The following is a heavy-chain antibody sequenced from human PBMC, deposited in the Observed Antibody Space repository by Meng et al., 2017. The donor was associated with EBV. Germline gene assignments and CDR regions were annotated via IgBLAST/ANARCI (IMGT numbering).Heavy chain of an antibody. Sequence: QLWLVPSLAELYKPGPCAKVSCTASGGTFSSYAISWVRQDPGHGLEWLGGNVPIFGPANYAQKFLGRVTINADESTSTAYMELSSLRSEDTAVYYCSRYPVNWHDGPYYWGQGTLVTVSS. V-gene: IGHV1-69*01. CDR3: SRYPVNWHDGPYY. CDR1: GGTFSSYA. J-gene: IGHJ4*02. D-gene: IGHD1-1*01. CDR2: NVPIFGPA.